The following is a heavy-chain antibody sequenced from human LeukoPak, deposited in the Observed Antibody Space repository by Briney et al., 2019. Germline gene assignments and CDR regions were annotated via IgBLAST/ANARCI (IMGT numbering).Heavy chain of an antibody. CDR1: GGSFGTYY. D-gene: IGHD6-19*01. Sequence: KPSETLSLTCTVSGGSFGTYYWSWIRQPPGKGLEWIGRIKSKTDGGTTDYAAPVRGRFTISRDDSKNTLYLQMNSLKTEDTAVYYCTTVIAVAGKRHFQHWGQGTLVTVSS. CDR3: TTVIAVAGKRHFQH. J-gene: IGHJ1*01. CDR2: IKSKTDGGTT. V-gene: IGHV3-15*01.